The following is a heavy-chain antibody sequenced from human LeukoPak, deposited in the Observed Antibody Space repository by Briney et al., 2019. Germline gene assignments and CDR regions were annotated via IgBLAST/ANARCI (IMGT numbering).Heavy chain of an antibody. Sequence: SVKVSCKASGGTCSKYTISWVRQRPGQGLEWMGGITPLFGTANYAQKLQGRVTMTTDTSTSTAYMELRSLRSDDTAVYYCARGSPQLWLHYWGQGTLVTVSS. V-gene: IGHV1-69*05. CDR3: ARGSPQLWLHY. J-gene: IGHJ4*02. D-gene: IGHD5-18*01. CDR1: GGTCSKYT. CDR2: ITPLFGTA.